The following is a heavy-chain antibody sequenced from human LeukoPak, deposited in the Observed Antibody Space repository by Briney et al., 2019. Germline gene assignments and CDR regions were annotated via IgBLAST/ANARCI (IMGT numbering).Heavy chain of an antibody. CDR1: GGSISSSSYY. Sequence: PSETLSLTCTVSGGSISSSSYYWGWIRQPPGKGLEWIGSIYYSGSTYYNPSLKSRVTISVDTSKNQFSLKLSSVTAADTAVYYCARHLYYYDSSGYLDYWGQGTLVTVSS. V-gene: IGHV4-39*01. CDR3: ARHLYYYDSSGYLDY. CDR2: IYYSGST. D-gene: IGHD3-22*01. J-gene: IGHJ4*02.